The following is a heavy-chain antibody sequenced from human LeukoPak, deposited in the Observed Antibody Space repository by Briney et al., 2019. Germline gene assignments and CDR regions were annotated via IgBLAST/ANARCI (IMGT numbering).Heavy chain of an antibody. CDR1: GFTFRSYG. V-gene: IGHV3-23*01. Sequence: PGGSLRLSCVASGFTFRSYGMSWVRQAPGKGLEWVSAISGSGGSTYYADSVKGRFTISRDNSKNTLYLQMNSLRAEDTAVYYCAKDLAGLDYGDYYAFDIWGQGTMVTVSS. CDR3: AKDLAGLDYGDYYAFDI. CDR2: ISGSGGST. J-gene: IGHJ3*02. D-gene: IGHD4-17*01.